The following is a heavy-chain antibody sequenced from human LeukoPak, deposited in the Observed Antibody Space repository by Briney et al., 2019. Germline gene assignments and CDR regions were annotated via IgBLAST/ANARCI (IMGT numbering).Heavy chain of an antibody. J-gene: IGHJ5*02. CDR3: ARVGTSGTRGRGDWFDP. CDR2: IYRSGST. V-gene: IGHV4-38-2*02. Sequence: SETLSLTCTVSGYSISSGYYRGWIRQPPGKGLERTGSIYRSGSTYYNPSLKSRVTISVDTSKNQFSLKLSSVTAADTAVYYCARVGTSGTRGRGDWFDPWGQGTLVTVSS. CDR1: GYSISSGYY. D-gene: IGHD1-26*01.